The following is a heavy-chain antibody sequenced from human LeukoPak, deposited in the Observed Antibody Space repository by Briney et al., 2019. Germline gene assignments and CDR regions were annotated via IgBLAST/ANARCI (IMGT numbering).Heavy chain of an antibody. J-gene: IGHJ3*02. Sequence: GGSLRLSCAASGFTFDDCGMSWVRQAPGKGLEWVSGINWNGGSTGYADSVKGRFTISRDNAKNSLYLQMNSLRAEDTALYHCARSSYSSGFNDAFDIWGQGTMVTVPS. CDR1: GFTFDDCG. D-gene: IGHD6-19*01. CDR3: ARSSYSSGFNDAFDI. CDR2: INWNGGST. V-gene: IGHV3-20*01.